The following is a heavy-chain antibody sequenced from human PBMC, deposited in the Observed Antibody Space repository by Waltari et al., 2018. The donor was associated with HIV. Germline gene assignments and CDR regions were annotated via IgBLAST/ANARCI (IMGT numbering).Heavy chain of an antibody. CDR3: ARDTNYTPYGMDV. Sequence: EVQLVESGGGLVQPGGSLRLSCAAAGFTCGNYWMSWVRQAPGKGLEWVANIKEGGSEKYYVDSVKGRFTISRDNAKNSLYLQMNSLRAEDTAVYYCARDTNYTPYGMDVWGQGTTVTVSS. J-gene: IGHJ6*02. CDR2: IKEGGSEK. V-gene: IGHV3-7*01. D-gene: IGHD3-3*01. CDR1: GFTCGNYW.